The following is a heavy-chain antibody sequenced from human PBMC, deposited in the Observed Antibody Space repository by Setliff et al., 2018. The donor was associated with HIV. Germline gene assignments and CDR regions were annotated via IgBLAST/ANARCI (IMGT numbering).Heavy chain of an antibody. V-gene: IGHV1-8*02. CDR3: ARGGYYYGSGKGNWFDP. J-gene: IGHJ5*02. Sequence: ASVKVSCKASGYTFTSYDINWVRQATGQGLEWMGWMNPNSGNTGYAQKFQGRVTMARNTSISTAYMELSSLRSEDTAVYYCARGGYYYGSGKGNWFDPWGQGTLVTVSS. CDR1: GYTFTSYD. CDR2: MNPNSGNT. D-gene: IGHD3-10*01.